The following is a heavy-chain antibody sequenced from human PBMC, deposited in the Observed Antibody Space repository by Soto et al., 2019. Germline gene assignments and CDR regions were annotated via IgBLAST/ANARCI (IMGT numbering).Heavy chain of an antibody. V-gene: IGHV3-64*01. CDR3: ARVGITIFGVVDL. D-gene: IGHD3-3*01. J-gene: IGHJ4*02. Sequence: EVQLVESGGGLVQPGGSLRLSCAASGFTFSSYAMHWVRQAPGKGLEYVSAISSNGGSTYYANSVMGRFTISRDNSKNTLYLQMGSLRAEDMAVYYCARVGITIFGVVDLWGQGTLVTVSS. CDR1: GFTFSSYA. CDR2: ISSNGGST.